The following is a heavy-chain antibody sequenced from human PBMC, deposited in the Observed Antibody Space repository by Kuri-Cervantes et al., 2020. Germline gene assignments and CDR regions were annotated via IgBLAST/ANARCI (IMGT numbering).Heavy chain of an antibody. CDR3: ARDRGYSYGCGLG. CDR1: GGTFSSYA. Sequence: SVKVSCKASGGTFSSYAISWVRQAPGQGLEWMGGIIPIFGTANYAQKFQGRVTITTDESTSTAYMELSSLRSEDTAVYYCARDRGYSYGCGLGWGQGTLVTVSS. V-gene: IGHV1-69*05. D-gene: IGHD5-18*01. CDR2: IIPIFGTA. J-gene: IGHJ4*02.